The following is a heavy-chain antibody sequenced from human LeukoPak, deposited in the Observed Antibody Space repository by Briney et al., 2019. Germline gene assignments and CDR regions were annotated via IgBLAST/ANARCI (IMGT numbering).Heavy chain of an antibody. V-gene: IGHV3-48*01. Sequence: GGSQRLSCAASGFTFSSYSMNWVRQAPGKGLEWVSYISSSSSTIYYADSVKGRFTISRDNAKNSLYLQMNSLRAEDTAVYYCARAPSLSPFDYWGQGTLVTVSS. D-gene: IGHD2/OR15-2a*01. J-gene: IGHJ4*02. CDR1: GFTFSSYS. CDR2: ISSSSSTI. CDR3: ARAPSLSPFDY.